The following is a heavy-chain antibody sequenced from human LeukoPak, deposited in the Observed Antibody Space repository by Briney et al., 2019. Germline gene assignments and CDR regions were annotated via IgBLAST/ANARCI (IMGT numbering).Heavy chain of an antibody. CDR2: ISGGGHNT. V-gene: IGHV3-23*01. J-gene: IGHJ4*02. CDR1: GFTFSTYA. Sequence: GGSLRLSCVASGFTFSTYAMSWVRQAPGKGLEWVSAISGGGHNTYYADSVKGRFTISRDNLKNTLYLQMNSLRAEDTAVYYCAKDLIPDNGSNRYYFDYWGQGTLVTVSS. D-gene: IGHD1-26*01. CDR3: AKDLIPDNGSNRYYFDY.